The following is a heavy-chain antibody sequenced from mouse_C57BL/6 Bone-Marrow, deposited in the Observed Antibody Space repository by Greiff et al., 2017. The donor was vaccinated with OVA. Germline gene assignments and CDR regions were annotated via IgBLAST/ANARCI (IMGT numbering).Heavy chain of an antibody. J-gene: IGHJ3*01. V-gene: IGHV3-6*01. CDR3: AREGPYYYGSTWFAY. D-gene: IGHD1-1*01. Sequence: VQLQQSGPGLVKPSQSLSLTCSVTGYSITSGYSWNWIRQFPGNKLEWMGYISYDGSNNYNPSLKNRISITRDTSKNQFFLKLNSVTTEDTATYYCAREGPYYYGSTWFAYWGQGTLVTVSA. CDR2: ISYDGSN. CDR1: GYSITSGYS.